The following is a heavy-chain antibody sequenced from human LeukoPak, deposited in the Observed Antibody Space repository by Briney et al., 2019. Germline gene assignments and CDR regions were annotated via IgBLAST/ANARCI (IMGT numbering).Heavy chain of an antibody. J-gene: IGHJ4*02. CDR2: IYYGGST. CDR3: ARDNFYDSSGYYDY. V-gene: IGHV4-59*02. Sequence: PSETLSLTCTVSGVSVSSYYWSCIRQPPGKGLEWIGYIYYGGSTNYNPSLKSRVTISVDTSKNQFSLRLTSVTAADTAVYYCARDNFYDSSGYYDYWGQGTLVTVSS. D-gene: IGHD3-22*01. CDR1: GVSVSSYY.